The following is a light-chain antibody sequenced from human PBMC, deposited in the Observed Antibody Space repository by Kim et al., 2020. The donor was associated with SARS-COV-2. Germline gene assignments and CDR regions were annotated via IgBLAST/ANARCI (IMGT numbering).Light chain of an antibody. Sequence: GQSITISCTGTGSDIGAFNYVSWCQQHPGKAPKIRIYDVSERPSGISNRFSGSTAGNTASLTISGLQAEDEADYYCSSYTTANTRVFGTGTKVTVL. CDR1: GSDIGAFNY. J-gene: IGLJ1*01. V-gene: IGLV2-14*03. CDR3: SSYTTANTRV. CDR2: DVS.